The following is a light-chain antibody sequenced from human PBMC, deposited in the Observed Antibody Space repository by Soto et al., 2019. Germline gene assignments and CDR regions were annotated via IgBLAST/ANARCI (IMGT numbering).Light chain of an antibody. V-gene: IGKV1-27*01. J-gene: IGKJ1*01. CDR2: AAS. CDR1: QGISNY. CDR3: QKYNSAPRT. Sequence: DVQMTQSPSSLSASVGDRVTITCRASQGISNYLAWYQQKPGKVPKLLIYAASTLQSGVPSRFSGSGSGTEFTLTISSLQPEDVAPYYCQKYNSAPRTFGQGTKVEIK.